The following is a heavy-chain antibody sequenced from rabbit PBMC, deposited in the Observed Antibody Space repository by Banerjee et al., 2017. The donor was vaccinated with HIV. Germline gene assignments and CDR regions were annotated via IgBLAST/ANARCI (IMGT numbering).Heavy chain of an antibody. CDR1: GFSFSSSYY. J-gene: IGHJ4*01. D-gene: IGHD1-1*01. CDR2: INTISGNT. Sequence: SLEESGGDLVKPGASLTLTCTASGFSFSSSYYMCWVRQAPGKGLEWIGCINTISGNTVYASWAKGRFTISKTSSTTVTLQMTSLTAADTATYFCARKYGSSSGYNLWGPGTLVTVS. CDR3: ARKYGSSSGYNL. V-gene: IGHV1S40*01.